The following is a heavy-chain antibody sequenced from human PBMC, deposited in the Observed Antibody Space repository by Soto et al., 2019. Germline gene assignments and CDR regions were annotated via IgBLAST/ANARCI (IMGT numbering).Heavy chain of an antibody. V-gene: IGHV1-69*04. J-gene: IGHJ6*03. CDR3: ARETQQLAHYYYYYMDV. D-gene: IGHD6-6*01. CDR2: IIPILGIA. CDR1: GGTFSSYT. Sequence: SVKVSCKASGGTFSSYTISWVRQAPGQGLEWMGRIIPILGIADYAQKFQGRVTITADKSTSTAYMELSSLRSEDTAVYYCARETQQLAHYYYYYMDVWGKGTTVTVSS.